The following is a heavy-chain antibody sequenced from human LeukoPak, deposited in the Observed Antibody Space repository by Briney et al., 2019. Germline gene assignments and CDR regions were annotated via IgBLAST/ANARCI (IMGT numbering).Heavy chain of an antibody. CDR1: GFTFSSYA. CDR2: ISGSGGST. Sequence: PGGSLRLSCAASGFTFSSYAMSWVRQAPGKGLEWVSAISGSGGSTYYADSVKGRFTISRDNSKNTLYLQMNSLRAEDTAVYYCARGDQNYYDSSLVYWGQGTLVTVSS. V-gene: IGHV3-23*01. D-gene: IGHD3-22*01. J-gene: IGHJ4*02. CDR3: ARGDQNYYDSSLVY.